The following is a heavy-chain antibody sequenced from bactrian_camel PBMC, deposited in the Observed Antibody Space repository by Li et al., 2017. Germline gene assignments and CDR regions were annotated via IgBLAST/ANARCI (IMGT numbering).Heavy chain of an antibody. CDR1: GFTFSRNH. CDR2: IHSTGTQA. J-gene: IGHJ4*01. Sequence: QLVESGGGLVRPGGSLRLSCEASGFTFSRNHMHWVRQAPGKGLEWVASIHSTGTQAYYETFAKDRFTITRDNAKSTLYLQLNDLRTEDTALYYCAKDTQDWYRLHKEDYWGQGTQVTVS. V-gene: IGHV3S1*01. D-gene: IGHD2*01. CDR3: AKDTQDWYRLHKEDY.